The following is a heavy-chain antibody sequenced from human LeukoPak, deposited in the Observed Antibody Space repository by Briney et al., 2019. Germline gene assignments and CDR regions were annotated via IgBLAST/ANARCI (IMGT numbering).Heavy chain of an antibody. J-gene: IGHJ4*02. Sequence: GGSLRLSCAASGFTFDDYAMHWVRQAPGKGLEWVSGISWNSGSIGYADSVKGRFTISRDNAKNSLYLQMNSLRAEDTALYYCAKDIGAYYYGSGSSGFFDYWGQGTLVTVSS. V-gene: IGHV3-9*01. CDR3: AKDIGAYYYGSGSSGFFDY. CDR1: GFTFDDYA. D-gene: IGHD3-10*01. CDR2: ISWNSGSI.